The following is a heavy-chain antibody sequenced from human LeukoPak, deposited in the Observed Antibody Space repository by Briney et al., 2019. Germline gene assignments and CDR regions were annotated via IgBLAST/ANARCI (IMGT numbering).Heavy chain of an antibody. J-gene: IGHJ4*02. Sequence: GGSLRLSCAASGFTFSSYAMSWVRQAPGKGLEWVSAISGSGGSTYYADSVKGRFNISRDKSKNTLHLQMNSLRAEDTAVYYCAKGSSYYYDSSGYTTLDYWGQGTLVTVSS. CDR2: ISGSGGST. V-gene: IGHV3-23*01. CDR3: AKGSSYYYDSSGYTTLDY. CDR1: GFTFSSYA. D-gene: IGHD3-22*01.